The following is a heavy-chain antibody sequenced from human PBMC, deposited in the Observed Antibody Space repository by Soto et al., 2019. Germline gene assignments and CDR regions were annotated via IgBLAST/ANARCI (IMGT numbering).Heavy chain of an antibody. CDR2: IWYDGSNK. CDR3: ARDNDYYDSSGYFYYFDY. D-gene: IGHD3-22*01. CDR1: GFTFSSYG. Sequence: GGSLRLSCAASGFTFSSYGMHWVRQAPGKGLEWVAVIWYDGSNKYYADSVKGRFTISRDNSKNTLYLQMNSLRAEDTAVYYCARDNDYYDSSGYFYYFDYWGKGTLVTVSS. J-gene: IGHJ4*02. V-gene: IGHV3-33*01.